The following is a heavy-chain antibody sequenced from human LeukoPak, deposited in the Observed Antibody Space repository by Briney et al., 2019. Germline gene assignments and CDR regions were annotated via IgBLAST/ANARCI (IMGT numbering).Heavy chain of an antibody. Sequence: PGGSLRLSCAASGFTFSDYYMSWIRQAPGKGLEWVSYISSSGSTIYYADSVKGRFTISRDNAKNSLYPQMNSLRAEDTAVYYCARGAYDYVWGSYRPFDYWGQGTLVTVSS. J-gene: IGHJ4*02. D-gene: IGHD3-16*02. CDR2: ISSSGSTI. CDR1: GFTFSDYY. CDR3: ARGAYDYVWGSYRPFDY. V-gene: IGHV3-11*04.